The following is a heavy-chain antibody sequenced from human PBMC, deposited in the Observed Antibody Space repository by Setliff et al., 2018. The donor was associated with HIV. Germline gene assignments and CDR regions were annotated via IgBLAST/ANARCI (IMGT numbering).Heavy chain of an antibody. D-gene: IGHD3-10*01. J-gene: IGHJ3*02. CDR2: IISILDIT. Sequence: SVKVSCKASGGTSSTHAINWVRQVPGQGLEWMGQIISILDITSYAQKLQGRVSITADESTSTFYMELSDLTSADTAVYYCTGPRGDEAFDIWGQGTKVTVSS. CDR1: GGTSSTHA. V-gene: IGHV1-69*10. CDR3: TGPRGDEAFDI.